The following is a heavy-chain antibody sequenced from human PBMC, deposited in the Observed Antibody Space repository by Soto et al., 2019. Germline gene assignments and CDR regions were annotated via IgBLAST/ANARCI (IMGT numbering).Heavy chain of an antibody. CDR3: TRDSDGSWRDYYYGMDV. D-gene: IGHD6-13*01. CDR2: IRSKAYGGTT. J-gene: IGHJ6*02. CDR1: GFTFGDYA. Sequence: PGGSLRLSCTASGFTFGDYAMSWVRQAPGKGLEWVGFIRSKAYGGTTEYAASAKGRFTISRDDSKSIAYLQMNSLKTEDTAVYYCTRDSDGSWRDYYYGMDVWGQGTRVTVSS. V-gene: IGHV3-49*04.